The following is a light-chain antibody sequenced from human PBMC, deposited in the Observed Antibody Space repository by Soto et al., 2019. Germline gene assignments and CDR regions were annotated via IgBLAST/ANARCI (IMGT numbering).Light chain of an antibody. V-gene: IGLV1-44*01. CDR3: AAWDDNLDGYV. Sequence: QSVLTQSPSASGTPGQRVTISCSGSSSNIGRNTVNWYQQVPGTAPKLLIFGNNQRPSGVPDRFSGSKSGTSASLVISGLQSEDDADYYCAAWDDNLDGYVFGTGTKLTVL. CDR1: SSNIGRNT. J-gene: IGLJ1*01. CDR2: GNN.